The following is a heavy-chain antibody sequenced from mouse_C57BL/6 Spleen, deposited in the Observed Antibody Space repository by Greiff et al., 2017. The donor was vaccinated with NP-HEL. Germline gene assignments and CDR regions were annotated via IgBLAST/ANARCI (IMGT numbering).Heavy chain of an antibody. CDR3: AREDDGYLYYFDY. D-gene: IGHD2-3*01. CDR1: GYSITSGYY. V-gene: IGHV3-6*01. CDR2: ISYDGSN. Sequence: EVQLVESGPGLVKPSQSLSLTCSVTGYSITSGYYWNWIRQFPGNKLEWMGYISYDGSNNYNPSLKNRISITRDTSKNQFFLKLNSVTTEDTATYYCAREDDGYLYYFDYWGQGTTLTVSS. J-gene: IGHJ2*01.